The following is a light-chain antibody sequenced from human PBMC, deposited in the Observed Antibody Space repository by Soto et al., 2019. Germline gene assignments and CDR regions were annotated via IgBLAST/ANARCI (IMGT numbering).Light chain of an antibody. CDR2: LGS. V-gene: IGKV2-28*01. CDR3: MQALQTPRT. CDR1: QSLLHSNGYNY. J-gene: IGKJ1*01. Sequence: DIVMTQSPLSLPVTPGEPASISCSSSQSLLHSNGYNYLDWYLQKPGQSPQLLIYLGSNRASGVPDRFSGSGSGTDFTLKISRVEAEDVGVYYCMQALQTPRTFGQGTRWIS.